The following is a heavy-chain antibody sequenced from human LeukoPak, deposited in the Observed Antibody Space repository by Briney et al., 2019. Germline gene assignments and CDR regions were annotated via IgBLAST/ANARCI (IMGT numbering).Heavy chain of an antibody. CDR2: ISSSSSYI. J-gene: IGHJ5*02. CDR1: GFTFSSYS. CDR3: ARDTYYYDSSGSWFDP. D-gene: IGHD3-22*01. Sequence: GGSLRLSCAASGFTFSSYSMNWVRQAPGKGLEWVSSISSSSSYIYYADSVKGRFTISRDNAKSSLYLQMNSLRAEDTAVYYCARDTYYYDSSGSWFDPWGQGTLVTVSS. V-gene: IGHV3-21*01.